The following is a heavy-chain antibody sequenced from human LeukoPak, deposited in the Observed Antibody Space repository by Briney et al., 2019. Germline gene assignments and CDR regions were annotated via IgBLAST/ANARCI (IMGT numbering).Heavy chain of an antibody. D-gene: IGHD3-3*01. V-gene: IGHV3-30*01. CDR1: GFTFSSYA. Sequence: PGGALRLSCAASGFTFSSYAMHWVRQAPGKGLEWVAVISYDGSNKYYAASVKGRVTISRDNSKNTLYLQMNSLRAEDTAVYYCARGPTLLRFLECDYWGQGTLVTVSS. CDR2: ISYDGSNK. CDR3: ARGPTLLRFLECDY. J-gene: IGHJ4*02.